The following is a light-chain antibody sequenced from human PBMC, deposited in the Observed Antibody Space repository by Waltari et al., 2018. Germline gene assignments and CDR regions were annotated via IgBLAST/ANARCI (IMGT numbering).Light chain of an antibody. CDR1: QSISKY. V-gene: IGKV1-39*01. Sequence: DIQMTQSPSSLSASLGDRVTITCRANQSISKYLNWYQQRPGKAPKLLVYFKSSLQSVVPSRFSGSGSGTDFTLTINTLQPEDFATYFCQQSYGPPYTFGQGTRLEIK. CDR2: FKS. CDR3: QQSYGPPYT. J-gene: IGKJ2*01.